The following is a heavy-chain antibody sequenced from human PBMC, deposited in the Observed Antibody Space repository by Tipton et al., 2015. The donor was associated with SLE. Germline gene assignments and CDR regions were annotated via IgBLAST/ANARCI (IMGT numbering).Heavy chain of an antibody. D-gene: IGHD1-7*01. CDR3: ARRDNWNYMDYFDY. CDR2: INHVGRT. V-gene: IGHV4-34*01. J-gene: IGHJ4*02. Sequence: TLSLTCTVYGGSLRGYYWSWIRQSPGKGLEWIGYINHVGRTNYNPSLRSRATISIDTSKNQFSLKLTSVTAADTAVYYCARRDNWNYMDYFDYWGQGTPVTVSS. CDR1: GGSLRGYY.